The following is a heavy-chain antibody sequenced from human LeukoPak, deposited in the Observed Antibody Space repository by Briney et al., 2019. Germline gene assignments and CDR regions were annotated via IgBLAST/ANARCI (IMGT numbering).Heavy chain of an antibody. D-gene: IGHD3-10*01. V-gene: IGHV3-30*04. J-gene: IGHJ4*02. CDR2: ISYDGSNK. Sequence: SGGSLRLSCAASGFTFNSYAMNWVRQAPGKGLEWVAVISYDGSNKYYADSVRGRFTISRDNTKNTLYLKMISMRDEDTAVYYCTRRDNGSGIYFVDWGEGTLVTVS. CDR1: GFTFNSYA. CDR3: TRRDNGSGIYFVD.